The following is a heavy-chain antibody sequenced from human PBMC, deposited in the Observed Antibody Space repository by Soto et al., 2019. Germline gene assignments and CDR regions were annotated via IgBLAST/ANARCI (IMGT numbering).Heavy chain of an antibody. J-gene: IGHJ6*02. CDR3: ARDLWVEPELYYYGMDV. V-gene: IGHV4-30-4*01. Sequence: PSETLSLTCTVSGDSISSADYYWSWIRQTPGKGLEWIGDIFYSGTTYYNPSLKSRLTISVDTSKNHFSLRLTSVTAADTAVYYCARDLWVEPELYYYGMDVWGQGTTVTVS. CDR1: GDSISSADYY. CDR2: IFYSGTT. D-gene: IGHD1-1*01.